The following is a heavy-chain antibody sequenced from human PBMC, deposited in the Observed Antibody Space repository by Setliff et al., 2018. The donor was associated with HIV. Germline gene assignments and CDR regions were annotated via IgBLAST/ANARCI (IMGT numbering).Heavy chain of an antibody. J-gene: IGHJ4*02. Sequence: KPSETLSLTCTVSGGSISSYYWSWIRQPAGKGLEWIGRIYTSGSTNYNPSLKSRVTMSVDTSKNQFSLKLSSVTAADTAVYYCANMQWASNAWYSFDYWGQGALVTVSS. CDR2: IYTSGST. CDR3: ANMQWASNAWYSFDY. CDR1: GGSISSYY. D-gene: IGHD6-19*01. V-gene: IGHV4-4*07.